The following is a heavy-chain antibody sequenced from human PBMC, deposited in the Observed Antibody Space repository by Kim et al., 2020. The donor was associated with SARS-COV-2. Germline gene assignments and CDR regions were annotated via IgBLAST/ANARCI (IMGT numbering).Heavy chain of an antibody. J-gene: IGHJ6*02. CDR2: IHTSGST. CDR3: ARDPGYYYGMDV. CDR1: GDSINRGGYY. V-gene: IGHV4-61*02. Sequence: SETLSLTCTVSGDSINRGGYYWSWIRQSPGKGLEWIGRIHTSGSTNYNPSLMSRVTISIDMSKNQFSLKLNSVTAADTAVYYCARDPGYYYGMDVWGQGTTVYVSS.